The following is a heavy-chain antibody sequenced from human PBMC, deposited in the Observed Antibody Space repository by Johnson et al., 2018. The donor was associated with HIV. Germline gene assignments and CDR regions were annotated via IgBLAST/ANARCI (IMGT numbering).Heavy chain of an antibody. Sequence: QMQLVESGGGVVQPGRSLRLSCAASGFTFSSYGMHWVRQAPGKGLEWVAVIWYDGSNKYYADSVKGRFTISRDNSKNTLYLQMNSLRAEDTAVYYCAKDQAIAVAYDAFDVWGQGTMVTVSS. CDR3: AKDQAIAVAYDAFDV. CDR1: GFTFSSYG. D-gene: IGHD6-19*01. CDR2: IWYDGSNK. J-gene: IGHJ3*01. V-gene: IGHV3-33*06.